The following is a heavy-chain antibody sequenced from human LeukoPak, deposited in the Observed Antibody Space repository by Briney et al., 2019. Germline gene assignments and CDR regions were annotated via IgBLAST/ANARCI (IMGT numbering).Heavy chain of an antibody. Sequence: GESLKISCKGSGYSFTSYWIGWVRQMPGKGLEWVSAISGSDDSTYYADSVKGRFTISRDNSRNTLYLQMNTLRAEDTAVYFCAKSPVSSCRGSFCYPFDYWGQGNLVTVSS. D-gene: IGHD2-15*01. CDR1: GYSFTSYW. V-gene: IGHV3-23*01. CDR3: AKSPVSSCRGSFCYPFDY. J-gene: IGHJ4*02. CDR2: ISGSDDST.